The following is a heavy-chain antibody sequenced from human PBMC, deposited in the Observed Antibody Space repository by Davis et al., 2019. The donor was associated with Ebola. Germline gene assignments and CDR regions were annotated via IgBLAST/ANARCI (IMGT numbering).Heavy chain of an antibody. CDR2: IRGSGGST. CDR1: GFTFSNYA. J-gene: IGHJ4*02. CDR3: AKDLWVRGVLMFFDY. V-gene: IGHV3-23*01. D-gene: IGHD3-10*01. Sequence: PGGSLRLSCAASGFTFSNYAMSWVRQAPGKGLEWVSAIRGSGGSTHYADSVKGRFTISRDNSKNRLYLQMNSLRAEDTTVYYCAKDLWVRGVLMFFDYWGQGTLVTVSS.